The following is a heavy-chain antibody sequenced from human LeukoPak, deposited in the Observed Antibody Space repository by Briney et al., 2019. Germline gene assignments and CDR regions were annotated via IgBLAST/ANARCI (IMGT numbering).Heavy chain of an antibody. D-gene: IGHD1-26*01. CDR2: ITGDGGGT. V-gene: IGHV3-23*01. J-gene: IGHJ4*02. CDR1: GFTFRNYV. CDR3: AKEASSGNFVTIDC. Sequence: PGGSLRLSCAASGFTFRNYVMSWVRQTPEKGLEWVSAITGDGGGTNHADSVKGRFTIFRDNSKNTLYLQMNSLRAEDTAVYYCAKEASSGNFVTIDCWGQGALVTVFS.